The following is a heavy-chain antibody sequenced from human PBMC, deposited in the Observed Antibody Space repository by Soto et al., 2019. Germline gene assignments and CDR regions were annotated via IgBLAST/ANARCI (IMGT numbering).Heavy chain of an antibody. CDR1: GLNFDAFA. CDR2: ITWNSRVL. V-gene: IGHV3-9*01. CDR3: AKVRYDFWSPYYFDS. D-gene: IGHD3-3*01. J-gene: IGHJ4*02. Sequence: EVQLVESGGRLVQPGRSLRLSCVGTGLNFDAFAMHWVRQAPGKGLEWVSGITWNSRVLAYADSVKGRFTISRDNARNSLYLQMDSLRDEDTALYYCAKVRYDFWSPYYFDSWGQGTLVTVSS.